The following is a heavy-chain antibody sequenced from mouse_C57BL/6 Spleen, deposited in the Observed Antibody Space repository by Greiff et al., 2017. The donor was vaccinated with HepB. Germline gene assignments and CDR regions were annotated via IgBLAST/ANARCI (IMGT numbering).Heavy chain of an antibody. CDR1: GYTFTDYY. CDR2: IYPGSGNT. J-gene: IGHJ2*01. V-gene: IGHV1-76*01. D-gene: IGHD3-3*01. Sequence: VQLQQSGAELVRPGASVKLSCKASGYTFTDYYINWVKQRPGQGLEWIARIYPGSGNTYYNEKFKGKATLTAEKSSSTAYMQLSSLTSEDSAVYFCARGLAYFDYWGQGTTLTVSS. CDR3: ARGLAYFDY.